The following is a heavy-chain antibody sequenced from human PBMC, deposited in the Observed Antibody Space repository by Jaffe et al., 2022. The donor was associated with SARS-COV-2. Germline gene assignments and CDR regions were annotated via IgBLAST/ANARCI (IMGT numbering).Heavy chain of an antibody. D-gene: IGHD1-26*01. CDR3: ATEVVAAGLFY. CDR2: IKTDGSAT. Sequence: EVQLVESGGGLVQPGGSLRLSCAASGFTLSTYWMHWVRQGPGKGLVWVSRIKTDGSATGYADSVRGRFTISRDNAKNTLYLQMNSLRTEDTAVYYCATEVVAAGLFYWGQGTLATVSS. V-gene: IGHV3-74*01. CDR1: GFTLSTYW. J-gene: IGHJ4*02.